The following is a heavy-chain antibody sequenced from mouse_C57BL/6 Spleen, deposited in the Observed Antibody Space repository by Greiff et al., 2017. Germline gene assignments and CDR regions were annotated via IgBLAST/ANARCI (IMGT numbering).Heavy chain of an antibody. D-gene: IGHD1-1*01. J-gene: IGHJ2*01. Sequence: VQLQQPGTELVKPGASVKLSCKASGYTFTSYWMHWVKQRPGQGLEWIGNINPSNGGTNYNEKFKSKATLTVDKSASTAYMQLSSLTSEDSAVYYCARWGYYYGSSYVDFDYWGQGTTLTVAS. V-gene: IGHV1-53*01. CDR1: GYTFTSYW. CDR3: ARWGYYYGSSYVDFDY. CDR2: INPSNGGT.